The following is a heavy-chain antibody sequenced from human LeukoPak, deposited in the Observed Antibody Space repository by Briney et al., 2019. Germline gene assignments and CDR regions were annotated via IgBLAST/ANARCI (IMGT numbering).Heavy chain of an antibody. CDR2: ISGSGGST. D-gene: IGHD5-24*01. Sequence: GGSLRLSCAASGFTFSSYAMSWVRQAPGKGLEWVSAISGSGGSTYYADSVKGRFTISRDNSKNTLYLQMNSLRAEDTAVYYCAKVDKEMATIRSYFDYWGQGTLVTVSS. J-gene: IGHJ4*02. CDR1: GFTFSSYA. CDR3: AKVDKEMATIRSYFDY. V-gene: IGHV3-23*01.